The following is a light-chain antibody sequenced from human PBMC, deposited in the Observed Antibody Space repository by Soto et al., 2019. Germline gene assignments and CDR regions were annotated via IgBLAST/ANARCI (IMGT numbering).Light chain of an antibody. CDR3: SSYTSSSTPLV. J-gene: IGLJ3*02. V-gene: IGLV2-14*01. Sequence: QSALTQPASVSGSPGQSITISCTGTSSDVGGYNYVSWYQQHPGKAPKLMIYDVTNRPSGVSNRFSGSKSGNTASLTISGLQAEYEADYYCSSYTSSSTPLVFGGGTKLTVL. CDR2: DVT. CDR1: SSDVGGYNY.